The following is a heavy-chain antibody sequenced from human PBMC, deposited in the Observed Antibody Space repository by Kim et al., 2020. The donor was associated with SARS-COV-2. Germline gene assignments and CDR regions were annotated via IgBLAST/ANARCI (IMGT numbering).Heavy chain of an antibody. J-gene: IGHJ5*02. V-gene: IGHV4-59*01. CDR3: ARDQGRAYCGGDCYSFDP. D-gene: IGHD2-21*02. Sequence: LKSRVTISVDTSKNQFSLKLSSVTAADTAVYYCARDQGRAYCGGDCYSFDPWGQGTLVTVSS.